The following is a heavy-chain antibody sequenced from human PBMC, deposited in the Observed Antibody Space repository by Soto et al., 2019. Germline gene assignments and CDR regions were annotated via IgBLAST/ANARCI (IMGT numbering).Heavy chain of an antibody. V-gene: IGHV1-69*13. J-gene: IGHJ3*02. CDR2: IIPIFGTA. Sequence: GASVKVSCKASGGTFSSYAISWVRQAPGQGLEWMGGIIPIFGTANYAQKFQGRVTITADESTSTAYMELSSLRSEDTAVYYCARDVGSGWYGAFDIWGQGTMVTVSS. D-gene: IGHD6-19*01. CDR3: ARDVGSGWYGAFDI. CDR1: GGTFSSYA.